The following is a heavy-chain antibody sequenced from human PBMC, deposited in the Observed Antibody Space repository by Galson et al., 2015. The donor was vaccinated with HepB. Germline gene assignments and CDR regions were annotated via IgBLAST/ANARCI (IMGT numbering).Heavy chain of an antibody. CDR1: GFVVTSTY. D-gene: IGHD7-27*01. CDR2: IYDGGNT. V-gene: IGHV3-66*02. Sequence: SLRLSCAASGFVVTSTYMNWVRQAPGKGLEWVSVIYDGGNTNYTESVQGRFTISIDKSQNTLNLHMTNLRFEDTAVYLCARVTDWGWYFDLWGRGTLVSVSS. J-gene: IGHJ2*01. CDR3: ARVTDWGWYFDL.